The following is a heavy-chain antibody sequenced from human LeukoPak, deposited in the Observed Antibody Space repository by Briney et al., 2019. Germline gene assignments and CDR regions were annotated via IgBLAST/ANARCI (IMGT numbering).Heavy chain of an antibody. Sequence: ASVIVSCKASGGTFSSYAISWVRQAPGQGLEWMGGIIPIFGTANYAQKFQGRVTITADKSTSTAYMELRSLRSEDTAVYYCARSGWLQFRYFDYWGQGTLVTVSS. CDR2: IIPIFGTA. CDR3: ARSGWLQFRYFDY. D-gene: IGHD5-24*01. V-gene: IGHV1-69*06. CDR1: GGTFSSYA. J-gene: IGHJ4*02.